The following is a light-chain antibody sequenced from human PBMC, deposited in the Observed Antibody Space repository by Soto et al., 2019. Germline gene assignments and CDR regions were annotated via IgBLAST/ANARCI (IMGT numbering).Light chain of an antibody. V-gene: IGLV1-36*01. CDR1: NSNIGSNA. Sequence: QSVLTQSPSVSGAPRQSVNISCSGNNSNIGSNAVNWYQQLPGKAPKLLISYDNLLSSGVSDRFSGSKSGTSASLAISGLQSEDEGDYYCATWDDRLTGWVFGGGTKLTVL. J-gene: IGLJ3*02. CDR3: ATWDDRLTGWV. CDR2: YDN.